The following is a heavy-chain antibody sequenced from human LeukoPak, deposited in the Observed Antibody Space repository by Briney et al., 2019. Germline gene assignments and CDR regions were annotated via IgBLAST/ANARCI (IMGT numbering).Heavy chain of an antibody. V-gene: IGHV5-51*01. D-gene: IGHD6-13*01. CDR3: ARRYRIAADGEGAFDI. CDR1: GYSFTSYW. J-gene: IGHJ3*02. CDR2: IYPGDSDT. Sequence: GESLKISCKGSGYSFTSYWIGWGRQMPGKGLEWMGIIYPGDSDTRYSPSFQGQVTISADKSISTAYLQWRSLKASDTAMYYCARRYRIAADGEGAFDIWGQGTMVTVS.